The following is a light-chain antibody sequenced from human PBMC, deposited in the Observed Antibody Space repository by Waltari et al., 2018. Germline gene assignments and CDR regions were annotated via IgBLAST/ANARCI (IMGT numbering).Light chain of an antibody. CDR3: QQYYSYPR. CDR2: AAS. J-gene: IGKJ5*01. Sequence: AIRMTQSPSSLSASTGDRVTITCRASQGISSYLAWYQQKPGKAPKLLIYAASTLQSGVPSRVSGSGSGTDFTLTISCLQSEDFATYYCQQYYSYPRFGQGTRLEIK. V-gene: IGKV1-8*01. CDR1: QGISSY.